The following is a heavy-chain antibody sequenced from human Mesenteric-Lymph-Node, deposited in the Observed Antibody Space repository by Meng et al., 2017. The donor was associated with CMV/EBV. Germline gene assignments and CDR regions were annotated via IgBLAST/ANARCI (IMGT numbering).Heavy chain of an antibody. D-gene: IGHD5-12*01. CDR1: GFTFSNYG. CDR3: AKNSGASGYDPFDL. J-gene: IGHJ4*02. CDR2: IWYEGDKT. V-gene: IGHV3-33*06. Sequence: AEGFTFSNYGMHWVRQAPGKGLEWVAVIWYEGDKTFYADSVKGRFTTSRDTSKNTLYVQMNSLRAEDTAVYYCAKNSGASGYDPFDLWGQGTLVTVSS.